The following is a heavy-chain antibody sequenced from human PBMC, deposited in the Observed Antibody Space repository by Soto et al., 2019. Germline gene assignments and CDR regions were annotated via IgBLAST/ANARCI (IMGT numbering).Heavy chain of an antibody. CDR3: ASGTLMDYDSSGYLGY. J-gene: IGHJ4*02. CDR2: IIPIFGTA. V-gene: IGHV1-69*13. D-gene: IGHD3-22*01. CDR1: GGTFSSYA. Sequence: ASVKVSCKASGGTFSSYAISWVRQAPGQGLEWMGGIIPIFGTANYAQKFQGRVTITADESTSTAYMELSSLRSEDTAVYYCASGTLMDYDSSGYLGYWGQGTLVTVSS.